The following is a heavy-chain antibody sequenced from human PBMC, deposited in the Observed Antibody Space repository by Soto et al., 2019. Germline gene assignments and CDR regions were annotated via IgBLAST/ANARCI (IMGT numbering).Heavy chain of an antibody. Sequence: EVQLLESGGGLVQPGGSLRLSCAASGFPLSTYGMTWVRQAPGKGLEWVSAITGTGGNTYYVDSVKGRFTSSRDNSKTMLYLQVNSLRVEDTAVYYFARIRGYWYGLDVWGQGTTVTVSS. V-gene: IGHV3-23*01. CDR1: GFPLSTYG. CDR2: ITGTGGNT. J-gene: IGHJ6*02. CDR3: ARIRGYWYGLDV.